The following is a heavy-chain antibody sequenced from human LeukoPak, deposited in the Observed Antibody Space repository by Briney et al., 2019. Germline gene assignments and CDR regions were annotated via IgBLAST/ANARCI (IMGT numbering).Heavy chain of an antibody. CDR1: GFTFGDYA. D-gene: IGHD3-16*02. CDR3: TRVQDYVWGSYRCFDY. J-gene: IGHJ4*02. V-gene: IGHV3-49*03. CDR2: IRSKAYGGTT. Sequence: GGSLRLSCTASGFTFGDYAMSWFRQAPGKGLEWVGFIRSKAYGGTTEYAASVKGRFTISRDDSKSIAYLQMNSLKTEDTAVYYCTRVQDYVWGSYRCFDYWGQGTLVTVSS.